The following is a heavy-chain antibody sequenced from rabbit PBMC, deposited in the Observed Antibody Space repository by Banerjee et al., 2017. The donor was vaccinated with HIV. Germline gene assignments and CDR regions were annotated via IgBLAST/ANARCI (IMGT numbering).Heavy chain of an antibody. CDR1: GFSFSNIYW. V-gene: IGHV1S45*01. CDR3: ARGDAGSSWGLDL. D-gene: IGHD4-2*01. J-gene: IGHJ4*01. CDR2: IYTAGGST. Sequence: QEQLVESGGGLVQPEGSLTLTCTASGFSFSNIYWISWVRQAPGKGLEWIAYIYTAGGSTYYASWAKGRFTITRSTSLNTVTLQLSSLTAADTATYFCARGDAGSSWGLDLWGPGTLVTVS.